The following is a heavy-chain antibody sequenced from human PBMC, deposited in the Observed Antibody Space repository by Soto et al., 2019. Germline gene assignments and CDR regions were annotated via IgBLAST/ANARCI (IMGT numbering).Heavy chain of an antibody. J-gene: IGHJ4*02. Sequence: SETLSLTCAVYGGSFSSGGYYWSWIRQHPGKGLEWIGYIYYSGSTYYNPSLKSRVTISVDTSKNQFSLKLSSVTAADTAVYYCARGRGYSGYDYDYWGQGTLVTVSS. D-gene: IGHD5-12*01. V-gene: IGHV4-31*11. CDR3: ARGRGYSGYDYDY. CDR1: GGSFSSGGYY. CDR2: IYYSGST.